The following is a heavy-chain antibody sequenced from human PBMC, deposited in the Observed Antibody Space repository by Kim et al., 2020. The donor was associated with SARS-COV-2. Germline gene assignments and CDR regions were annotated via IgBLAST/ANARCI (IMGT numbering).Heavy chain of an antibody. CDR1: GFTFSDSP. J-gene: IGHJ5*02. D-gene: IGHD3-3*01. CDR2: IRRKIDNYAT. Sequence: GGSLRLSCAAAGFTFSDSPMHWVRQASGKGLEWVARIRRKIDNYATAYAASVRGRITISRDDSANTTYMQMNSLRVEDTAVYYCTRNYDFKFDPWGQGTLVTVSS. CDR3: TRNYDFKFDP. V-gene: IGHV3-73*01.